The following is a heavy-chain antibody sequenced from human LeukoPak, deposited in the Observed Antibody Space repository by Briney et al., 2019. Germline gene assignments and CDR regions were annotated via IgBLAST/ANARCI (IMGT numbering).Heavy chain of an antibody. V-gene: IGHV3-66*01. Sequence: GGSLRLSCAASGFTVSDNYISWVRQAPGKGLKWVSVTYVSGNTYYADSVKGRFSISRDTSKNTLYLQMNSLRAEDSAVYYCAREVGSWGQGTLVTVPS. CDR2: TYVSGNT. D-gene: IGHD1-26*01. CDR3: AREVGS. J-gene: IGHJ5*02. CDR1: GFTVSDNY.